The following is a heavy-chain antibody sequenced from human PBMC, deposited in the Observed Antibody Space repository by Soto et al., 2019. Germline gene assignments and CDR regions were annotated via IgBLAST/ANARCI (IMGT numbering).Heavy chain of an antibody. Sequence: VQLVESGGGSVQPGRSLRLSCAASGFSFDDHGMHWARQGPGKGLEWVSGISWNSGDIYYADSVKGRFTISRDNAKSSLYLQMNSLRTEDTAFYYCAKDNDLDRDGPFDYWGQGILVSVSS. V-gene: IGHV3-9*01. J-gene: IGHJ4*02. CDR3: AKDNDLDRDGPFDY. CDR2: ISWNSGDI. CDR1: GFSFDDHG. D-gene: IGHD2-2*03.